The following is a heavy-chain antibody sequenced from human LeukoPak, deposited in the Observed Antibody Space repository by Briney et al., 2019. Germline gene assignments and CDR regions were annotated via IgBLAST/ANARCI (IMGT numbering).Heavy chain of an antibody. D-gene: IGHD3-10*01. Sequence: APVKVACKASGYTFTSYAMNWVRQAPGQGLEWMGWINTNTGNPTYAQGFTGRFVFSLDTSVSTAYLQISSLKAEDTAVYYCARDSRFGELLFAFDIWGQGTMVTVSS. CDR3: ARDSRFGELLFAFDI. J-gene: IGHJ3*02. CDR2: INTNTGNP. CDR1: GYTFTSYA. V-gene: IGHV7-4-1*02.